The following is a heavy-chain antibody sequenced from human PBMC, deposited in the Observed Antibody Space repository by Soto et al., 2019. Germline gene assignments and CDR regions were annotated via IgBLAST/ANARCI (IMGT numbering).Heavy chain of an antibody. Sequence: QVQLVQSGAEAKKHESSVKVSCKASGGTFSSYAISWVRQAPGQGLEWMGGIIPIFGTANYAQKFQGRVTITADESTSTAYMELSSLRSEDTAVYYCARDRMITFGGLIVTHYFDYWGQGTLVTVSS. V-gene: IGHV1-69*01. CDR1: GGTFSSYA. J-gene: IGHJ4*02. D-gene: IGHD3-16*02. CDR3: ARDRMITFGGLIVTHYFDY. CDR2: IIPIFGTA.